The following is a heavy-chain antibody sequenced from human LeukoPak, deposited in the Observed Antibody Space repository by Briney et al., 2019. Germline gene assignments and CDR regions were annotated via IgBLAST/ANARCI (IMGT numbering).Heavy chain of an antibody. CDR3: ARRRRLVAFDP. CDR2: INHSGST. Sequence: SETLSLTCAVYGGSFSGYYWSWLRQPPGKGLEWIGEINHSGSTNYNPSLKSRVTISVDTSKNQFSLKLSSVTAADTAVYYCARRRRLVAFDPWGQGTLVTVSS. V-gene: IGHV4-34*01. D-gene: IGHD5-12*01. J-gene: IGHJ5*02. CDR1: GGSFSGYY.